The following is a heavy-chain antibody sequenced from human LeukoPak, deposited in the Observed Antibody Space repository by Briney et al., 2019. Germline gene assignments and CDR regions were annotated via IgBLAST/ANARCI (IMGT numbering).Heavy chain of an antibody. J-gene: IGHJ3*02. V-gene: IGHV1-18*01. CDR3: ARSYDSTFGAFDI. CDR2: ISAYNGDT. D-gene: IGHD3-22*01. Sequence: AASVKVSCKASGYTFTIYGISWVRQAPGQGLEWMGWISAYNGDTNYAQKLQGRVTMTTDTSTSTAYMELRSLRSDDTAVYYCARSYDSTFGAFDIWGQGTMVTVSS. CDR1: GYTFTIYG.